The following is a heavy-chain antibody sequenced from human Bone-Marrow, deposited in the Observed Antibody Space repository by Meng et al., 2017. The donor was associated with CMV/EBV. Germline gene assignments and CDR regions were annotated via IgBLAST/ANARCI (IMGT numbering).Heavy chain of an antibody. CDR2: ISGSGGST. J-gene: IGHJ3*02. V-gene: IGHV3-23*01. CDR1: GGSFSGYY. Sequence: ETLSLTCAVYGGSFSGYYWSWIRQPPGKGLEWVSAISGSGGSTYYADSVKGRFTISRDNSKNTLYLQMNSLRAEDTAVYYCAKDRTYGGNPDAFDIWGQGTMVTVSS. CDR3: AKDRTYGGNPDAFDI. D-gene: IGHD4-23*01.